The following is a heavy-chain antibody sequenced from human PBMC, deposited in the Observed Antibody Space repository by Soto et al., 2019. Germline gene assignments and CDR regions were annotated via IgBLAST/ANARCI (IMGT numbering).Heavy chain of an antibody. V-gene: IGHV4-31*03. CDR1: GGSISSGGYY. J-gene: IGHJ1*01. D-gene: IGHD6-19*01. Sequence: SETLSLTCTVSGGSISSGGYYWSWIRQYPGLGLEWIGAVYYTGSTYYKRPLKSRLTMSVDTSKNQFSLMLTSVTAADTAVYYCAREYSSGWYGYFQHWGQGSPVTVSS. CDR2: VYYTGST. CDR3: AREYSSGWYGYFQH.